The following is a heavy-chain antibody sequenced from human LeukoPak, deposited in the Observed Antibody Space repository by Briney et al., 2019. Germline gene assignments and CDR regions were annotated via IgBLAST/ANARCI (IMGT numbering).Heavy chain of an antibody. CDR2: IIPIFGTA. D-gene: IGHD3-22*01. CDR1: GGTFSSYA. V-gene: IGHV1-69*05. CDR3: ARGLKRKDNSGYYPFDY. J-gene: IGHJ4*02. Sequence: ASVKVSCKASGGTFSSYAISWVRQAPGQGLEWMGGIIPIFGTANHAQKFQGRVTITTDESTSTAYMELSSLRSEDTAVYYCARGLKRKDNSGYYPFDYWGQGTLVTVSS.